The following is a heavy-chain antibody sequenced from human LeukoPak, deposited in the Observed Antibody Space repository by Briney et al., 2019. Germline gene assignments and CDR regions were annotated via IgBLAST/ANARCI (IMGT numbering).Heavy chain of an antibody. J-gene: IGHJ6*03. V-gene: IGHV4-61*02. CDR2: VYSSGST. CDR1: GGSLSNNSFY. CDR3: AAAPLPQDLLENWKDYNYMDV. Sequence: ASETLSLTCSVSGGSLSNNSFYWSWIRQPAGKRPEWIGRVYSSGSTDYNPSLKSRVTISVDTSKNHFSLKLSSVTAADTAVYFCAAAPLPQDLLENWKDYNYMDVWGKGTTVTVSS. D-gene: IGHD1-1*01.